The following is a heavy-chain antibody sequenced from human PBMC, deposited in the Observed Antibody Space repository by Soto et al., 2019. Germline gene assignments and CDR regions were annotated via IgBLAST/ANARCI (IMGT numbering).Heavy chain of an antibody. CDR2: IDPSDSYT. D-gene: IGHD1-7*01. CDR3: ARPGTTYYYYGMDV. CDR1: GYSFTIYW. Sequence: PGESLKISCNGSGYSFTIYWISWVRQMPGKGLEWMGRIDPSDSYTNYSPSFQGHVTISADKSISTAYLQWSSLKASDTAMYYCARPGTTYYYYGMDVWGQGTTVTVSS. V-gene: IGHV5-10-1*01. J-gene: IGHJ6*02.